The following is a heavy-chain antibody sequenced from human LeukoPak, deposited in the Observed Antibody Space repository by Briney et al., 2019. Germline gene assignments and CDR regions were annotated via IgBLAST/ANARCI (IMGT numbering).Heavy chain of an antibody. CDR1: GFTFSNYW. CDR3: ARSQSGVFAV. Sequence: GGSLRLSCVASGFTFSNYWMQWVRQVPGKGPVWVSRLNGDGTNIIYADSVKGRFTISRDNAENTLYLQMNSLRAEDTALYYCARSQSGVFAVWGQGTMVTVSS. D-gene: IGHD2-8*01. CDR2: LNGDGTNI. V-gene: IGHV3-74*01. J-gene: IGHJ3*01.